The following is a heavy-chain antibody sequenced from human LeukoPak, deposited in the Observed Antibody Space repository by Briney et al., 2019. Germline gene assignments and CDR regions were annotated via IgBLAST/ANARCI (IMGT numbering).Heavy chain of an antibody. D-gene: IGHD1-7*01. CDR1: GYTFIDYF. Sequence: ASVKVSCKASGYTFIDYFIHRMRQTPGQGLEWLGWINPNSGVTRYAQKFQDRVTMTRDTAAYMELSSLKSDDTAMYYCVRAVSGTLGGAFDIWGQGTAVTVSS. J-gene: IGHJ3*02. CDR3: VRAVSGTLGGAFDI. CDR2: INPNSGVT. V-gene: IGHV1-2*02.